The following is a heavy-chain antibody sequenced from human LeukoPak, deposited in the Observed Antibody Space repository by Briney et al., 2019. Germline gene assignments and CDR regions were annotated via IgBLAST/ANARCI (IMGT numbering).Heavy chain of an antibody. J-gene: IGHJ4*01. D-gene: IGHD1-7*01. CDR3: TREIGGTTVHY. V-gene: IGHV4-39*07. Sequence: SETLSPTCTVSGGSIRSSSNFWGWIRQPPGKGLEWIGSVYSSGRTYYNPSLTSRVTVSADASKNQFSLKLSSVTAADTAVYYCTREIGGTTVHYWGHGMLVTVSS. CDR1: GGSIRSSSNF. CDR2: VYSSGRT.